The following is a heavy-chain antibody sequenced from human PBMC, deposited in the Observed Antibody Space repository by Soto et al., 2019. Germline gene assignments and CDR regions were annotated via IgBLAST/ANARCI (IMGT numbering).Heavy chain of an antibody. CDR3: ARAYGPNNNWFDP. CDR1: GGSISSGDYY. J-gene: IGHJ5*02. V-gene: IGHV4-30-4*01. D-gene: IGHD2-21*01. Sequence: PSETLSLTCTVSGGSISSGDYYWSWIRQPPGKGLEWIGYIYYSGSTYYNPSLKSRFTISVDTSKNQFSLKLSSVTAADTAVYYCARAYGPNNNWFDPWGQGTLVTVYS. CDR2: IYYSGST.